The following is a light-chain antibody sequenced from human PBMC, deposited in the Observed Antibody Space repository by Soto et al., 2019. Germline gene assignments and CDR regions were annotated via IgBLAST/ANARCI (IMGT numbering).Light chain of an antibody. CDR2: GAS. Sequence: LLTQSPGTLSLCPGERATLSCRASQSVSSNYLAWYQHKPGQAPRLLIYGASSRAIGIPDRFSGSGSGTDFTLTISRLESEDFAIYYCQQYGSSPRTFGRGTKVEIK. V-gene: IGKV3-20*01. J-gene: IGKJ1*01. CDR3: QQYGSSPRT. CDR1: QSVSSNY.